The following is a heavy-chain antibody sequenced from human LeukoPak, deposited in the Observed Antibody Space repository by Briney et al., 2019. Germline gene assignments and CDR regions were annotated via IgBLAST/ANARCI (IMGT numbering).Heavy chain of an antibody. CDR2: IRSDGASA. CDR1: TSTGLVW. CDR3: TKAPLRSCTGAFCYPFDY. Sequence: PGGSLRLSCAASTSTGLVWMDWVRKAPGKGLVWVSRIRSDGASANYADSVKGRFTVSRDNSRNTLYLQMNSLRVEDTAVYYCTKAPLRSCTGAFCYPFDYWGQGTLVTVSS. D-gene: IGHD2-8*02. J-gene: IGHJ4*02. V-gene: IGHV3-74*01.